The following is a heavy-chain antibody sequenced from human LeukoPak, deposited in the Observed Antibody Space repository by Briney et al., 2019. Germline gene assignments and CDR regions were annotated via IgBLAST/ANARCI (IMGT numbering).Heavy chain of an antibody. V-gene: IGHV3-33*01. J-gene: IGHJ5*02. Sequence: PGGSLRLSCAASGFTFSSYGMHWVRQAPGKGLEWVAVIWYDGSNKYYADSVKGRFTISRDNSKNTLYLQMNSLRAEDTAVYYCARDQQLATYNWFDPWGQGTLVTVSS. CDR1: GFTFSSYG. CDR3: ARDQQLATYNWFDP. D-gene: IGHD6-13*01. CDR2: IWYDGSNK.